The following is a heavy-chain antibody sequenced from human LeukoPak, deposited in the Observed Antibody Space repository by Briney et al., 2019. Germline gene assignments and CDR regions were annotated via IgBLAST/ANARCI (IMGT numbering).Heavy chain of an antibody. D-gene: IGHD6-13*01. CDR3: ARDVGSWYYYYYGMDV. Sequence: PGGSLRLSCAASGFTFSSYWMSWVRQAPGKGLEWVANIKQDGSEKYYVDSVKGRFTISRDNAKNSLYLQMNSLRAEDTAVYYCARDVGSWYYYYYGMDVWGQGTTVTVSS. CDR2: IKQDGSEK. J-gene: IGHJ6*02. CDR1: GFTFSSYW. V-gene: IGHV3-7*01.